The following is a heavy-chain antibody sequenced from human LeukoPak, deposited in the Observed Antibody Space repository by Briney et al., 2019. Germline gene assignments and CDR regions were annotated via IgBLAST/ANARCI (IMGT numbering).Heavy chain of an antibody. J-gene: IGHJ4*02. V-gene: IGHV4-61*02. D-gene: IGHD3-16*01. Sequence: SETLSLTCTVSGGSISSSSYYWSWIRQPAGKGLEWIGRIYTSGSTNYNPSLKSRVTMSVDTSKNQFSLKLSSVTAADTAVYYCARDGGDPLFDYWGQGTLVTVSS. CDR2: IYTSGST. CDR1: GGSISSSSYY. CDR3: ARDGGDPLFDY.